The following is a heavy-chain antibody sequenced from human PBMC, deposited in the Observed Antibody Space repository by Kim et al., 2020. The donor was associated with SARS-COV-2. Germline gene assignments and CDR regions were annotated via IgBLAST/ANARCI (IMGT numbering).Heavy chain of an antibody. J-gene: IGHJ4*02. V-gene: IGHV3-7*03. CDR1: GFSFGYFW. CDR3: VREDYSVRVFDNY. CDR2: INQDGSQK. D-gene: IGHD1-26*01. Sequence: GGSLRLSCAASGFSFGYFWMTWVRQAPGKGLEWVANINQDGSQKYFADSVKGRFTISRDNARDLMYLQMTSLRVEDTAVYHCVREDYSVRVFDNYWGQGT.